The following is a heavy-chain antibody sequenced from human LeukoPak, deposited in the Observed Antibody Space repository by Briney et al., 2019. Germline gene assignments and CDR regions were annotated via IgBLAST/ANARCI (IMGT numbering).Heavy chain of an antibody. D-gene: IGHD2-2*01. CDR1: GFTFDDYG. CDR3: ARDLGDIVVVPAAYLDY. V-gene: IGHV3-20*04. Sequence: GGSLRLSCAASGFTFDDYGMSWVRQAPGKGLEWVSGINWNGGSTGYADSVKGRFTISRDNAKNSLYLQMNSLRAEDTASYYCARDLGDIVVVPAAYLDYWGQGTLVTVSS. CDR2: INWNGGST. J-gene: IGHJ4*02.